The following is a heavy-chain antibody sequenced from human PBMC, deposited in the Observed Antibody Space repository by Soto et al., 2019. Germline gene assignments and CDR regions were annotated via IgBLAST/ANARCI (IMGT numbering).Heavy chain of an antibody. CDR3: ASGPLILTGYYRNAFDY. CDR1: GGSFSGYY. V-gene: IGHV4-34*01. Sequence: SETLSLTCAVYGGSFSGYYWSWIRQPPGKGLEWIGEINHSGSTNYNPSLKSRVTISVDTSKNQFSLKLSSVTAADTAVYYCASGPLILTGYYRNAFDYWGQGTLVTVSS. CDR2: INHSGST. D-gene: IGHD3-9*01. J-gene: IGHJ4*02.